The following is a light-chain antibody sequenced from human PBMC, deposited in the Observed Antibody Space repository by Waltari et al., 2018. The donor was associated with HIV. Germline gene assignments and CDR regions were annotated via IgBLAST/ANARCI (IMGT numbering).Light chain of an antibody. V-gene: IGLV1-40*01. J-gene: IGLJ2*01. CDR1: RSNLGAGYD. Sequence: QSVLTQPPSVSGAPGQRATISCTGRRSNLGAGYDVPWLQQLPGTAPKLLIYANINRPAGVPDRFSGSKSGSSASLAITGLQAEDEAHYYCQSFDSSLTTSGVIFGGGTKLTVL. CDR3: QSFDSSLTTSGVI. CDR2: ANI.